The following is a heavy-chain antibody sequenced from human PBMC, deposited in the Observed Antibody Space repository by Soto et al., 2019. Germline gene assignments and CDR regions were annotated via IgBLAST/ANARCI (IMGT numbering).Heavy chain of an antibody. V-gene: IGHV1-46*01. D-gene: IGHD1-26*01. CDR2: IKCSGGET. Sequence: GASVKVSCKTSGYTFTNYYMHWVRQAPGQGLEWMGIIKCSGGETNYAQKFQGRVTITADESTSTAYMELSSLRSEDTAVYYCARGGSGGSYGPYYYYYYGMDVWGQGTTVTVSS. J-gene: IGHJ6*02. CDR3: ARGGSGGSYGPYYYYYYGMDV. CDR1: GYTFTNYY.